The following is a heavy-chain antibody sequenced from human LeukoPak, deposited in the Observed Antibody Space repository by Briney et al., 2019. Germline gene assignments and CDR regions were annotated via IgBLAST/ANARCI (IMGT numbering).Heavy chain of an antibody. CDR2: IIPIFGTA. J-gene: IGHJ1*01. CDR3: ARKNSSSWYTGRYFQH. Sequence: SVKVSCKASGGTFSSYAISWVRQAPGQGLEWMGGIIPIFGTANYAQKFQGRVTITTDESTSTAYMELSSLRSEDTAVYYCARKNSSSWYTGRYFQHWGQGTLVTVSS. CDR1: GGTFSSYA. V-gene: IGHV1-69*05. D-gene: IGHD6-13*01.